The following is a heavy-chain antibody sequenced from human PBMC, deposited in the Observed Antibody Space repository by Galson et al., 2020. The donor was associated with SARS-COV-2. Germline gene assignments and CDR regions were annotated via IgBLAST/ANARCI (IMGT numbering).Heavy chain of an antibody. CDR1: GFTFDDYT. CDR3: AKDNTPLSYYYCIDV. Sequence: GESLKISCAASGFTFDDYTMHWVRQAPGKGLEWVSLISWDGGSTYYADSVKGRFTISRDNSKNSLYLQMNSLRTEDTALYYCAKDNTPLSYYYCIDVWGQGTTVTVSS. D-gene: IGHD2-2*02. V-gene: IGHV3-43*01. J-gene: IGHJ6*02. CDR2: ISWDGGST.